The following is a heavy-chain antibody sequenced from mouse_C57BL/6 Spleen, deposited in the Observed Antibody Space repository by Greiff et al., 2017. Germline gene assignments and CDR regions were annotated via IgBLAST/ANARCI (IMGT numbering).Heavy chain of an antibody. D-gene: IGHD2-3*01. CDR1: GFTFSSYA. Sequence: EVQLVESGGGLVKPGGSLKLSCAASGFTFSSYAMSWVRQTPEKRLEWVATISDGGSYTYYPDNVKGRFTISRDNAKNNLYLQMSHLKSEDTAMYYCARDRGDGYYVGNYFDYWGQGTTLTVSS. CDR3: ARDRGDGYYVGNYFDY. CDR2: ISDGGSYT. J-gene: IGHJ2*01. V-gene: IGHV5-4*01.